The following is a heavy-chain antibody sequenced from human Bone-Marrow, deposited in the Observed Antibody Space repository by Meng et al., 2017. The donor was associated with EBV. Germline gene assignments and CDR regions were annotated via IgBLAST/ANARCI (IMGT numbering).Heavy chain of an antibody. Sequence: LVNPSGTLSVTATISGASIRINYWNSRRHSPGKGPEWIRCIYYRRKTNYNPSLKSRVTISLDTSKNQFSLWLSSVTAADTAVYYCAREVTATTQRPYYFDYWGEGTLVTVSS. CDR3: AREVTATTQRPYYFDY. J-gene: IGHJ4*02. CDR2: IYYRRKT. D-gene: IGHD1-20*01. V-gene: IGHV4-59*01. CDR1: GASIRINY.